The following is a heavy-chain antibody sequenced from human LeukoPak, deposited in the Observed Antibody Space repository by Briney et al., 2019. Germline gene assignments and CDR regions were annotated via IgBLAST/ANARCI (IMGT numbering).Heavy chain of an antibody. V-gene: IGHV3-7*01. CDR2: IKQDGSEK. CDR1: GFTFSSYA. Sequence: GGSLRLSCAASGFTFSSYAMHWVRQAPGKGLEWVANIKQDGSEKYYVDSVKGRFTISRDNAKNSLYLQMNSLRAEDTAVYYCAREGDAFDIWGQGTMVTVSS. J-gene: IGHJ3*02. CDR3: AREGDAFDI.